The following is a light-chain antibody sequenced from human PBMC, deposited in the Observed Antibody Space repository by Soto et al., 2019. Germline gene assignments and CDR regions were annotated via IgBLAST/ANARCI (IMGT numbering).Light chain of an antibody. CDR2: AAS. CDR3: QQSYTTPVYS. J-gene: IGKJ2*01. Sequence: DIQMTESPAALSASVGDRVTITWRASQRIANYLNWYQQKPGEAPKLLLYAASNLQSGVPSRFSGSGSGTDFTLTISSLQPEDFATYFCQQSYTTPVYSFGQGTKVDIK. V-gene: IGKV1-39*01. CDR1: QRIANY.